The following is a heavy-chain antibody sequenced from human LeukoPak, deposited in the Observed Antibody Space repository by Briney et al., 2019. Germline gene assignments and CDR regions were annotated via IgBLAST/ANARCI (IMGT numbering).Heavy chain of an antibody. J-gene: IGHJ4*02. Sequence: GGSLRLSCAASGFTFSSYAMSWVRQAPGKGLEWVSAISGSGGSTYYADSVKGRFTISRDNSKNTLYLQMNSLRAEDTAVYYCAKDRAQGLRFLEPTDYWGQGTLVTVSS. CDR3: AKDRAQGLRFLEPTDY. CDR1: GFTFSSYA. D-gene: IGHD3-3*01. V-gene: IGHV3-23*01. CDR2: ISGSGGST.